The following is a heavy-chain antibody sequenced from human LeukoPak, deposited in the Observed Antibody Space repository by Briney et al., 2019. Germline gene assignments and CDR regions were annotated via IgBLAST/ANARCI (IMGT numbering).Heavy chain of an antibody. J-gene: IGHJ6*02. CDR1: GYTFTSYG. Sequence: GASVKVSCKASGYTFTSYGISWVRQAPGQGLEWMGWINPNSGGTNYAQKFQGRVTMTRDTSISTAYMELSRLRSDDTAVYYCARVPPRYCSSTSCSYYYYYYGMDVWGQGTTVTVSS. CDR3: ARVPPRYCSSTSCSYYYYYYGMDV. V-gene: IGHV1-2*02. CDR2: INPNSGGT. D-gene: IGHD2-2*01.